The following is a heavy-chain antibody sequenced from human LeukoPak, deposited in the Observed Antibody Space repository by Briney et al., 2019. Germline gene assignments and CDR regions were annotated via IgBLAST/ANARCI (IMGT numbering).Heavy chain of an antibody. Sequence: SVKVSCKASGGTFSSYAISWGRQAPGQGLEWMGRIIPILGIANYAQKFQGRVTITADKSTSTAYMELSSLRSEDTAVYYCARSSNSSPRNYGMDVWGQGTTVTVSS. CDR1: GGTFSSYA. CDR3: ARSSNSSPRNYGMDV. D-gene: IGHD4-11*01. V-gene: IGHV1-69*10. J-gene: IGHJ6*02. CDR2: IIPILGIA.